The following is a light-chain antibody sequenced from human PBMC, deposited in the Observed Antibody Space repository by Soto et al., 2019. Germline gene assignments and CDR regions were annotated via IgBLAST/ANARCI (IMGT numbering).Light chain of an antibody. CDR3: QTWGTGIQV. CDR2: LNSDGSH. V-gene: IGLV4-69*01. Sequence: QSVLTQSPSASASLGASVKLTCTLSSGHSSYAIAWHQQQPEKGTRYLMKLNSDGSHSKGDGIPDRFSGSSSGAERYLTISSLQSEDEADYYCQTWGTGIQVFGTGTKVTVL. J-gene: IGLJ1*01. CDR1: SGHSSYA.